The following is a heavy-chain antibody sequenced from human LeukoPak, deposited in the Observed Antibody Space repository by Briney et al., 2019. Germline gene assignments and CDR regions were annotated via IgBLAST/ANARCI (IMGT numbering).Heavy chain of an antibody. Sequence: GGSLRLSCAASGFTFSSYWMHWVRQAPGKGLVWVSRINSDGSSTSYADSVKGRFTISRDNAKNTLYLQMNSLRAEDTAVYYCARFNHQQLVRDAFDIWGQGTMVTVSS. V-gene: IGHV3-74*01. CDR1: GFTFSSYW. CDR2: INSDGSST. J-gene: IGHJ3*02. D-gene: IGHD6-13*01. CDR3: ARFNHQQLVRDAFDI.